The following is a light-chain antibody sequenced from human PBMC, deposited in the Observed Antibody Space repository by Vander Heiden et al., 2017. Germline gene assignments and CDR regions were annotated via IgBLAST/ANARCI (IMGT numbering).Light chain of an antibody. J-gene: IGKJ4*01. CDR3: MQTIQTPLT. CDR1: QSLLHSNGYNY. V-gene: IGKV2-28*01. Sequence: DIVMTQSPLSLPVTTGEPASISCRSSQSLLHSNGYNYLDWYLQKPGQSPQLLIYLGSDRASGVPDRFSGSGSGTDFTLKISRVEAEDVGVYYCMQTIQTPLTFGGGTKVEIK. CDR2: LGS.